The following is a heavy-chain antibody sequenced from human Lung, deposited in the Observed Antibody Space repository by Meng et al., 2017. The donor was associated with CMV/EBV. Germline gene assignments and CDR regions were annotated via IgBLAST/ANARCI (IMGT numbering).Heavy chain of an antibody. V-gene: IGHV3-21*01. Sequence: GESXKISCAASGFTFSGYSMNWVRQAPGKGLEWVSMISSSSRYIYYADSVKGRFTISRDNAENSLYLQMNNLRADDTAVYYCATRMGTGYTSDWGQGTMVTVSS. CDR1: GFTFSGYS. J-gene: IGHJ4*02. CDR3: ATRMGTGYTSD. D-gene: IGHD6-19*01. CDR2: ISSSSRYI.